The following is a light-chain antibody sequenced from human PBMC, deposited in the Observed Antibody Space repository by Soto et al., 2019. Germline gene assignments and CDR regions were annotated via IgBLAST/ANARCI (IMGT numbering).Light chain of an antibody. CDR3: QQYNNWPLT. J-gene: IGKJ4*01. Sequence: DIVMTQSPATLSVSPGERATLSCRASQSVSDNLAWYQQRPGQAPRLLIYGASIRAAGIPARISGSGSGTEFTLTISSLQSEDFAVYSGQQYNNWPLTFGGGTKVETK. V-gene: IGKV3-15*01. CDR2: GAS. CDR1: QSVSDN.